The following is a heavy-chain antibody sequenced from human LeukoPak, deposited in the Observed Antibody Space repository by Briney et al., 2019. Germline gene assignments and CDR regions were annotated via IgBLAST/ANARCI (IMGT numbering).Heavy chain of an antibody. J-gene: IGHJ4*02. CDR1: GYTFTGYY. CDR2: INPNSGGT. D-gene: IGHD3-16*01. Sequence: ASVKVSCTASGYTFTGYYMHWVRQAPGQGLEWMGWINPNSGGTNYAQKFQGRVTMTRDTSISTAYMELSRLRSDDTAVYYCARTLGLRFVTQNWGQGTLVTVSS. V-gene: IGHV1-2*02. CDR3: ARTLGLRFVTQN.